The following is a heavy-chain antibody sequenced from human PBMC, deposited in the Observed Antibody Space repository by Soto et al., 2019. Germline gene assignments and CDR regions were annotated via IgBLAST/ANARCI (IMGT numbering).Heavy chain of an antibody. D-gene: IGHD3-22*01. CDR2: LYPDGRA. Sequence: GGSLRLSCAASGFTVSSNYLTWVRQAPGKGLKWVSVLYPDGRAYYADSVKGRFTISTDNSKNSVYLQMNTLRDEDTAIYYCARGLGRENHDNRGYFHLDYWGQGXLVTVSS. CDR3: ARGLGRENHDNRGYFHLDY. J-gene: IGHJ4*02. V-gene: IGHV3-53*01. CDR1: GFTVSSNY.